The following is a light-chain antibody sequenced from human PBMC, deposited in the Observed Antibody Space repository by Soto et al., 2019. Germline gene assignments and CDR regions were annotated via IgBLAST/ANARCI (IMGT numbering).Light chain of an antibody. J-gene: IGKJ4*01. CDR1: QSVGSY. Sequence: EIVLPQSPATLSLSPGDRATLSCRASQSVGSYLGWYQQRPGQAPRLLIYDASNRAPGSPARFSGSGSGTDFTLTISSLEPEDFAVYYGQQRSDWPSTVGGGTKVEIK. CDR2: DAS. V-gene: IGKV3-11*01. CDR3: QQRSDWPST.